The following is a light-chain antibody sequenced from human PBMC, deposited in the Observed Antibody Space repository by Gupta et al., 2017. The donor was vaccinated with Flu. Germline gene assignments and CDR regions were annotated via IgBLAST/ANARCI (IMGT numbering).Light chain of an antibody. CDR3: ATWDDSLSGLWV. V-gene: IGLV1-47*01. Sequence: QSVLTQSPSASGTPGPTVTISCSGSSSNIGNNDVCWYQQVPDTAPKLVIYATNQRPSGVPDRFSASKSGTSASLVVRGLRSEDEADYYCATWDDSLSGLWVFGGGTKLTVL. CDR1: SSNIGNND. J-gene: IGLJ3*02. CDR2: ATN.